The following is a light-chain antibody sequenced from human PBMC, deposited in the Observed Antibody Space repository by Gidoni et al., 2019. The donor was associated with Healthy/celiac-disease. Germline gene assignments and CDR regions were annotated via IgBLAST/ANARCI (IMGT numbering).Light chain of an antibody. CDR3: QSYDSSLSGWV. CDR2: GNS. Sequence: QSVLTQPPSASGAPGQSVTIPCTGSSSNIGAGYDVHWYQQLPGTAPKLLLYGNSNRPSGVPDRFSGSKSGTSASLAITGLQAEDEADYYCQSYDSSLSGWVFGGGTKLTVL. CDR1: SSNIGAGYD. V-gene: IGLV1-40*01. J-gene: IGLJ3*02.